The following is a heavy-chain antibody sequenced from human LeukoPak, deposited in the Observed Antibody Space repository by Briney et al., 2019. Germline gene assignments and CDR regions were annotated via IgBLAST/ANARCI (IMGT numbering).Heavy chain of an antibody. Sequence: SETLSLTCTVPGGSISSYYWSWIRQPAGKGLEWNGRIYTSGSTNYNPSLKSRVTMSVDTSKNQFSLKLSSVTAADTAVYYCAREDYYYYYMDVWGKGTTVTVSS. CDR3: AREDYYYYYMDV. CDR1: GGSISSYY. CDR2: IYTSGST. V-gene: IGHV4-4*07. J-gene: IGHJ6*03.